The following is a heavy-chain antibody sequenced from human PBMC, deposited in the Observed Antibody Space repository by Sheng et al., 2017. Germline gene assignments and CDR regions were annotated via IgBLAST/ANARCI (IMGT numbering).Heavy chain of an antibody. Sequence: QVQLVQSGAEVKKPGAVSEGFLQGDLDTPSPTTIFTGCDRPLGQGLEWMGRINPSGGSTSYAQKFQGRVTMTRDTSTSTVYMELSSLRSEDTAVYYCARGETEDYPYYDYWGQGT. CDR2: INPSGGST. V-gene: IGHV1-46*01. CDR1: DTPSPTT. J-gene: IGHJ4*02. CDR3: ARGETEDYPYYDY. D-gene: IGHD4-17*01.